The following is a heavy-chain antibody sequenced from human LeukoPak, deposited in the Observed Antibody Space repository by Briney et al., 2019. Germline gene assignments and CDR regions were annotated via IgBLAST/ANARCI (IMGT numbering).Heavy chain of an antibody. CDR3: ARGSLAVAAGVWYSYFDY. V-gene: IGHV1-69*13. D-gene: IGHD6-19*01. CDR1: GGTFSSYA. J-gene: IGHJ4*02. CDR2: IIPIFGTA. Sequence: ASVKVSCKASGGTFSSYAISWVRQAPGQGLEWMGGIIPIFGTANYAQKFQGRVTITADESTSTAYMELSSLRSEDTAVYYCARGSLAVAAGVWYSYFDYWGQGTLVTVSS.